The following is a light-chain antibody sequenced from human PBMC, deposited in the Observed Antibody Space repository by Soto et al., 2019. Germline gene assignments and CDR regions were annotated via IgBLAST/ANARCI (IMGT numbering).Light chain of an antibody. CDR1: QSVSAR. J-gene: IGKJ5*01. V-gene: IGKV3-20*01. Sequence: EIVLTQSPDTLSLSQGESATLSCRASQSVSARLAWYKYKPGQPPRLLISDVFNRASGVAERFSGSGSETDFTLIIRRLEPEDSALYYCQHYQGGHPIAFGQGTRLEI. CDR2: DVF. CDR3: QHYQGGHPIA.